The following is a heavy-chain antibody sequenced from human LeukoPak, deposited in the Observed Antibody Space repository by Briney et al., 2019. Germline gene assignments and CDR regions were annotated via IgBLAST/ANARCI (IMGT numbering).Heavy chain of an antibody. CDR3: ARGYGCSGGSCYSEFDY. V-gene: IGHV4-34*01. J-gene: IGHJ4*02. Sequence: PSETLSLTCAVYGGPFSGYYWSWIRQPPGKGLEWIGEINHSGSTNYNPSLKSRVTISVDTSKNQFSLKLSSVTAADTAVYYCARGYGCSGGSCYSEFDYWGQGTLVTVSS. CDR1: GGPFSGYY. CDR2: INHSGST. D-gene: IGHD2-15*01.